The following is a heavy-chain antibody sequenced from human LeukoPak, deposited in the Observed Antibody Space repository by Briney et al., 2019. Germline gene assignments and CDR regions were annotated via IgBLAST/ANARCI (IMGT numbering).Heavy chain of an antibody. J-gene: IGHJ3*02. D-gene: IGHD3-3*01. CDR1: GGSISPYY. CDR2: IYYSGST. Sequence: SETLSLTCTVSGGSISPYYWSWIRQPPGKGLEWIGYIYYSGSTNYNPSLKSRVTISVDTSKNQFSLKLSSVTAADTAVYYCARGGDFWSGYSPDAFDIWGQGTMVTVSS. CDR3: ARGGDFWSGYSPDAFDI. V-gene: IGHV4-59*01.